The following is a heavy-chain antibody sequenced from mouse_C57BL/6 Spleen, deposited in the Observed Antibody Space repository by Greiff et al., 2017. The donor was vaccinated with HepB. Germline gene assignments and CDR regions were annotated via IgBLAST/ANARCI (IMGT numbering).Heavy chain of an antibody. CDR2: ISSGGDYI. CDR1: GFTFSSYA. V-gene: IGHV5-9-1*02. D-gene: IGHD1-1*01. J-gene: IGHJ3*01. Sequence: EVKLVESGEGLVKPGGSLKLSCAASGFTFSSYAMSWVRQTPEKRLEWVAYISSGGDYIYYADTVKGRFTISRDNARNTLYLQMSSLKSEDTAMYYCTRDEYYGSSFAYWGQGTLVTVSA. CDR3: TRDEYYGSSFAY.